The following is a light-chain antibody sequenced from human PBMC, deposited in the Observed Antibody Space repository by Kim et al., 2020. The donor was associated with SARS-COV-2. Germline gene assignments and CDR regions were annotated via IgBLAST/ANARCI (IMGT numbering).Light chain of an antibody. V-gene: IGLV3-27*01. J-gene: IGLJ1*01. CDR2: KDS. CDR3: YSAADNAYV. CDR1: VLAKKY. Sequence: SVSPGQTARITCSGDVLAKKYARWFQQKPGQAPVLVIYKDSERPSGTPERFSGSSSGTTVTLTISGAQVEDEADYYCYSAADNAYVFGTGTKVTVL.